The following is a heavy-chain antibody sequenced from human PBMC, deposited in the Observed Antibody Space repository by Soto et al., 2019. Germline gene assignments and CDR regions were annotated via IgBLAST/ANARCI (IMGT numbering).Heavy chain of an antibody. J-gene: IGHJ6*02. V-gene: IGHV1-69*13. CDR2: IIPIFGRA. CDR1: GGTFSSYA. CDR3: ARDPPTIAAAGIYYYYGMDV. Sequence: SVKVSCKASGGTFSSYAISWVRQAPGQGLEWMGGIIPIFGRANYAQKFQGRVTITADESTSTAYMELSSLRSEDTAVYYCARDPPTIAAAGIYYYYGMDVWGQGTTVTVSS. D-gene: IGHD6-13*01.